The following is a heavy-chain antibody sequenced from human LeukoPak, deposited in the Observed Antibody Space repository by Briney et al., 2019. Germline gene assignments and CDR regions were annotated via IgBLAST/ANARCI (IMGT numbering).Heavy chain of an antibody. V-gene: IGHV1-24*01. CDR2: FDPEDGET. Sequence: ASVKVSCKVSGYTLTELSMHWVRQAPGKGLEWMGGFDPEDGETIYAQKFQGRVTMTEDTSTDTAYMELSSLRSEDTAVYYCATDRGSGRNSLWFDPWGQGTLVTVSS. CDR1: GYTLTELS. J-gene: IGHJ5*02. CDR3: ATDRGSGRNSLWFDP. D-gene: IGHD3-10*01.